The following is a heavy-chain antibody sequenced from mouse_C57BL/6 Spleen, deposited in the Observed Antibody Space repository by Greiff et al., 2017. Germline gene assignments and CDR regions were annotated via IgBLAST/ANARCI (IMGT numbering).Heavy chain of an antibody. D-gene: IGHD2-10*01. CDR3: ARGRAYYGNDY. V-gene: IGHV1-55*01. J-gene: IGHJ2*01. CDR2: IYPGSGST. CDR1: GYTFTSYW. Sequence: QVQLQQPGAELVKPGASVKLSCKASGYTFTSYWITWVKQRPGQGLEWIGDIYPGSGSTNYNEKFKSKATLTVDTSSSTAYMQLSSLTSEDSAVYYCARGRAYYGNDYWGQGTTLTVSS.